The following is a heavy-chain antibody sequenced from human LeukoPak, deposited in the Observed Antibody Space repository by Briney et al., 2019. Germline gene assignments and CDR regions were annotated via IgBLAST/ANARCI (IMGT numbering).Heavy chain of an antibody. D-gene: IGHD3-22*01. CDR3: ARDLYYFDSSGYYASDL. CDR1: GFTFSDYW. Sequence: PGGSLRLSCAASGFTFSDYWMSWVRQAPGKGLEWVANIKQDGSEKHYVDPLRGRFTISRDNAKNSLDLQMNSLRAEDTAVYFCARDLYYFDSSGYYASDLWGQGTLVTVS. J-gene: IGHJ5*02. CDR2: IKQDGSEK. V-gene: IGHV3-7*01.